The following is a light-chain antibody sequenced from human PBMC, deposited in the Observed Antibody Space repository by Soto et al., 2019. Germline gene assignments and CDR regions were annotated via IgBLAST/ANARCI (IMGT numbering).Light chain of an antibody. Sequence: DIQMTQSPSTLSASVGDRVTITCRASQSISSWLAWYQQKPGKAPKLLIYDASSLESGVPSRFSGSGSATEFTLTISSLQSEDSVVYYCQQYNNWPLTFGQGTKVDIK. CDR2: DAS. CDR1: QSISSW. J-gene: IGKJ1*01. CDR3: QQYNNWPLT. V-gene: IGKV1-5*01.